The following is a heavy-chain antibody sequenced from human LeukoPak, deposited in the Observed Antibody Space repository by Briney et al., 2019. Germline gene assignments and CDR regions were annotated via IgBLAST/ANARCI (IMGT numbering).Heavy chain of an antibody. V-gene: IGHV1-8*03. CDR2: MNPNSGNT. Sequence: ASVKVSCKAFGYTFTSYDINWERQATGQGLEWMGWMNPNSGNTGYAQKFQGRVTITRNTSISTAYMELSSLRSEDTAVYYCASTLAARPYDAFDIWGQGTMVTVSS. CDR1: GYTFTSYD. CDR3: ASTLAARPYDAFDI. D-gene: IGHD6-6*01. J-gene: IGHJ3*02.